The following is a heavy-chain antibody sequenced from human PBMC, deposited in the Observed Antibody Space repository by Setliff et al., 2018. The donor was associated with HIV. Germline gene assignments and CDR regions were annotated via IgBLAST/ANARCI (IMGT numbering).Heavy chain of an antibody. CDR2: IIPIFGTA. V-gene: IGHV1-69*13. CDR1: GGTFSGYA. Sequence: SVNVSCKASGGTFSGYAISWVRQAPGQGLELMGGIIPIFGTANYAQKFQGRVTITADESTSTAYMELSSLRSEDTAVYYCARGEKRFLEWLPLDYYYYYYMDVWGKGITVTVSS. CDR3: ARGEKRFLEWLPLDYYYYYYMDV. D-gene: IGHD3-3*01. J-gene: IGHJ6*03.